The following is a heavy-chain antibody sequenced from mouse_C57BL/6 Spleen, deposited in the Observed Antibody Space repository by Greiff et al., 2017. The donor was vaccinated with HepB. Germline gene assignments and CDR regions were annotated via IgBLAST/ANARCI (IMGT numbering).Heavy chain of an antibody. J-gene: IGHJ2*01. CDR1: GYTFTSYW. Sequence: VQLQQSGAELVRPGTSVKLSCKASGYTFTSYWMHWVKQRPGQGLEWIGVIDPSDSYTNYNQKFKGKATLTVDTSSSTAYMQLSSLTSEDSAVYYCARTDDCDYWGQGTTLTVSS. CDR3: ARTDDCDY. V-gene: IGHV1-59*01. CDR2: IDPSDSYT.